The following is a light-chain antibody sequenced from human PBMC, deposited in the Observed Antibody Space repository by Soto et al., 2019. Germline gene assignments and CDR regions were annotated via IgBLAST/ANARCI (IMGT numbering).Light chain of an antibody. V-gene: IGKV3-15*01. CDR2: GAS. CDR1: QSVSSK. CDR3: QQYNNWPLT. Sequence: EIVMTQSPATLSVSPGERATLSCRASQSVSSKLAWYQQKPGQAPRLLIYGASTRATGIPARFSGSGSGTEFTLIISSLQSEDFAVYYCQQYNNWPLTFGGGTKVEIK. J-gene: IGKJ4*01.